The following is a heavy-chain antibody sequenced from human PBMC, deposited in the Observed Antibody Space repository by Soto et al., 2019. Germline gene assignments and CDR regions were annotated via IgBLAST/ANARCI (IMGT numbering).Heavy chain of an antibody. CDR1: GYTFTSYA. V-gene: IGHV1-18*01. J-gene: IGHJ6*02. D-gene: IGHD2-8*01. Sequence: GASVKVSCKASGYTFTSYAMQWVRQAPGQGLEWMGWISGYNGDTNYAQKFQGRVSMTIDTSTTTAYMELRSLTSDDTAVYYCAKNGQPPYYYYGLDVWGQGTKVTVSS. CDR3: AKNGQPPYYYYGLDV. CDR2: ISGYNGDT.